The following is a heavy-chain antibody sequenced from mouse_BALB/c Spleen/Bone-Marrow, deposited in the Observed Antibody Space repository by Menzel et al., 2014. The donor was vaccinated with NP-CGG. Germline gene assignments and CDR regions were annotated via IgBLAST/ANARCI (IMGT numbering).Heavy chain of an antibody. CDR2: ISGDGRYT. CDR1: GFSFSNYG. CDR3: ARHAYYDQTEVSFVY. D-gene: IGHD2-4*01. V-gene: IGHV5-9-2*01. J-gene: IGHJ3*01. Sequence: LQQSGGGLVKSGGSLKLSCAASGFSFSNYGMSWVRQTPEKRLEWVATISGDGRYTFYSDSVRGRFTISRDNAKYNLYLQLSSLRSADTALYYCARHAYYDQTEVSFVYWGQGTLVTASA.